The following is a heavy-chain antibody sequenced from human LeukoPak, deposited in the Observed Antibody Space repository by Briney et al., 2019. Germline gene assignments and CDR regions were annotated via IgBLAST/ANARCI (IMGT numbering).Heavy chain of an antibody. CDR2: IIPIFGTA. J-gene: IGHJ4*02. CDR1: GGTFSSYA. D-gene: IGHD4-17*01. Sequence: SVKVSCKASGGTFSSYAISWVRQAPGQGLEWMGGIIPIFGTANYAQKFRGRVTITADKSTSTAYMELSSLRSEDTAVYYCARLTVTTPYYFDYWGQGTLVTVSS. CDR3: ARLTVTTPYYFDY. V-gene: IGHV1-69*06.